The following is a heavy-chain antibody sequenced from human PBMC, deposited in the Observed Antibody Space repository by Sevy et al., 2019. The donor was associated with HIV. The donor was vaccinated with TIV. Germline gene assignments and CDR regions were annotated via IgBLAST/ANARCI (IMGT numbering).Heavy chain of an antibody. D-gene: IGHD3-22*01. CDR1: GFSFSGYS. V-gene: IGHV3-48*02. CDR3: ARHPYYDSSRYVDY. Sequence: GGSLRLSCAASGFSFSGYSMNWVRQAPGKGLEWVSYISSSSSTIYYADSVKGRFTISRDNAKNSLYLQMNSLRDEDTAVYYCARHPYYDSSRYVDYWGQGTLVTVSS. CDR2: ISSSSSTI. J-gene: IGHJ4*02.